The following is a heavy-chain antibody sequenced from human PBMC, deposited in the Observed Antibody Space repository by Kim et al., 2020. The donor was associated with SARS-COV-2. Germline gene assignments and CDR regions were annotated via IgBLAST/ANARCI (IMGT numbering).Heavy chain of an antibody. CDR1: GYTFTSYA. V-gene: IGHV7-4-1*02. CDR3: ARDAGGYYDSTLQPDAFDI. D-gene: IGHD3-22*01. CDR2: INTNTGNP. J-gene: IGHJ3*02. Sequence: ASVKVSCKASGYTFTSYAMNWVRQAPGQGLEWMGWINTNTGNPTYAQGFTGRFVFSLDTSVSTAYLQISSLKAEDTAVYYCARDAGGYYDSTLQPDAFDIWGQGTMVTVSS.